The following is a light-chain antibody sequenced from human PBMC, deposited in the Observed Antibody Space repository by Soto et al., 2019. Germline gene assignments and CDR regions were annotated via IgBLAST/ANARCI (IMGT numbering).Light chain of an antibody. V-gene: IGKV3-15*01. Sequence: EIVMTQSPATLSVSPGDRATLSCRASQSISANLAWYQQKPGQTPRLPIYGASTRASGVPAKFSGSGSGTEFTLTISSLQPEDFATYYCQQLNKYPSTFGGGTKVDIK. CDR3: QQLNKYPST. CDR1: QSISAN. J-gene: IGKJ4*01. CDR2: GAS.